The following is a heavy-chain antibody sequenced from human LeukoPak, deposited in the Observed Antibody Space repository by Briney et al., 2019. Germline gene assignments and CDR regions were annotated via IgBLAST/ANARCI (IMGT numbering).Heavy chain of an antibody. CDR3: ARGLNDFSPLNAFDI. J-gene: IGHJ3*02. CDR1: GGSISSYY. D-gene: IGHD3-3*01. V-gene: IGHV4-59*01. CDR2: IYYSAST. Sequence: SETLSLTCTVSGGSISSYYWSWIRQPPGKGLEWIGYIYYSASTNSNPSLNSRVTISVDTSTNQFSLKLSSVTAADTAVYDCARGLNDFSPLNAFDIWGQGTMVTVSS.